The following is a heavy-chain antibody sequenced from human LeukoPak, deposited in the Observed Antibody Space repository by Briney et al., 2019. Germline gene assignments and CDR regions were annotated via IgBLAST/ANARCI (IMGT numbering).Heavy chain of an antibody. CDR1: GYTFTAYY. CDR3: ARAIDVAATPDY. CDR2: INPNRGGT. Sequence: ASVKVSCKASGYTFTAYYMHWVRQAPGQGLEWMGWINPNRGGTDYAQRFQGRVTMTRDTSITTAYMELSRLRSDDTAVYYCARAIDVAATPDYWGQGSLVTVSS. D-gene: IGHD2-15*01. V-gene: IGHV1-2*02. J-gene: IGHJ4*02.